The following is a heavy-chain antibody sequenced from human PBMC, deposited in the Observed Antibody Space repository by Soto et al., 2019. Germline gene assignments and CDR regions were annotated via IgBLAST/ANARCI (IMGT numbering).Heavy chain of an antibody. CDR3: AREYGGNSWYFDL. V-gene: IGHV3-23*01. D-gene: IGHD4-17*01. Sequence: EVQLLESGGGLVQPGGSLRLSCAASGFTFSTYAMSWVRQAPGKGLEWVSTISGSGGSTYYADSVKGRFTISRDNSKNTLYLQMTSLRAEDTAVYYCAREYGGNSWYFDLWGRGTLVTVAS. CDR1: GFTFSTYA. CDR2: ISGSGGST. J-gene: IGHJ2*01.